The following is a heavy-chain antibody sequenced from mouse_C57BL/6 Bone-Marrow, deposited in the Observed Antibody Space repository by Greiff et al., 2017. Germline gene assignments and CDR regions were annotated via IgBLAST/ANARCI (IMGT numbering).Heavy chain of an antibody. V-gene: IGHV5-4*01. CDR2: ISDGGSYT. Sequence: EVHLVESGGGLVQPGGSLKLSCAASGFTFSSYAMSWVRQTPEKRLEWVATISDGGSYTDYPDNVTGRFTIARDNAKNHLYRQMSHLKSEDKAMYYCARDRLLLGFAYWGQGTLVTVSA. CDR1: GFTFSSYA. J-gene: IGHJ3*01. D-gene: IGHD1-2*01. CDR3: ARDRLLLGFAY.